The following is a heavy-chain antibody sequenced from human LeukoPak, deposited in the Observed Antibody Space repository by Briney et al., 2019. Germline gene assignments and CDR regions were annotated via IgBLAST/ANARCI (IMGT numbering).Heavy chain of an antibody. Sequence: PGGSLRLSCAASGFTFSSYSMNWVRQAPGQGLEWVPSISSSSSYIYYADSVKGRFTIPRDNAKNSLYLQMNSLRAEDTAVYYCARGERGLYCSSTSCYPVLGGQGTLVTVSS. CDR3: ARGERGLYCSSTSCYPVL. V-gene: IGHV3-21*01. CDR1: GFTFSSYS. D-gene: IGHD2-2*01. CDR2: ISSSSSYI. J-gene: IGHJ4*02.